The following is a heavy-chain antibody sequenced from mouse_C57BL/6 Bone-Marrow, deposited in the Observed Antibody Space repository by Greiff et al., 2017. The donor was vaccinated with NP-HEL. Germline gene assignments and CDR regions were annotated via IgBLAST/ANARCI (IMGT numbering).Heavy chain of an antibody. D-gene: IGHD2-12*01. J-gene: IGHJ3*01. V-gene: IGHV1-69*01. CDR3: ERDYSNDQAWFAY. Sequence: QVQLQQPGAELVMPGASVKLSCKASGYTFTSYWMHWVKQRPGQGLEWIGEIDPSDSYTNYNQKFKGKSTLTVDKSSSTAYMQLSSLTSEDSAVYYCERDYSNDQAWFAYWGQGTLVTVSA. CDR2: IDPSDSYT. CDR1: GYTFTSYW.